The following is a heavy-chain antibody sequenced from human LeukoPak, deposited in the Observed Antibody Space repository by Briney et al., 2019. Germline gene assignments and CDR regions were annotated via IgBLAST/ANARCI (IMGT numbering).Heavy chain of an antibody. CDR2: IFGGGSR. D-gene: IGHD6-13*01. J-gene: IGHJ4*02. CDR3: ARAAWYSSSWQEGYYFDY. Sequence: PGGSLRLSCAASGFTVSSNSMTWVRQAPGKGLEWVALIFGGGSRYYADSVKGRFTISRDTSKNTLYLQMNSLRADDTAVYYCARAAWYSSSWQEGYYFDYWGQGTLVTVSS. CDR1: GFTVSSNS. V-gene: IGHV3-53*01.